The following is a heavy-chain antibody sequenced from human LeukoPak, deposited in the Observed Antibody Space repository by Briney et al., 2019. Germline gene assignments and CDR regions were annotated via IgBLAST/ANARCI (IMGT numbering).Heavy chain of an antibody. CDR3: ARAFDYAFDY. D-gene: IGHD4-17*01. Sequence: GGSLRLSCAASGFTFSSYAMSWVRQAPGKGLEWVSAISGSGGSTYYADSVKGRFTISRDNAKNSLYLQMNSLRAEDTAVYYCARAFDYAFDYWGQGTLVTVSS. J-gene: IGHJ4*02. V-gene: IGHV3-23*01. CDR2: ISGSGGST. CDR1: GFTFSSYA.